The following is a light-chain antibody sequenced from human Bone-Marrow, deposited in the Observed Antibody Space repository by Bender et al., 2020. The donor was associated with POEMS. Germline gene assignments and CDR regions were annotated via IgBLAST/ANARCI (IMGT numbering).Light chain of an antibody. J-gene: IGLJ2*01. CDR2: DAS. CDR1: SSDVDAYDF. Sequence: QSALTQPRSVSGSPGQSITISCTGTSSDVDAYDFVSWYQQHPGKAPKLIIYDASKRPSGVSDRFSGSKSGNTASLTISGLQAEDEADYYCSSCAGRATSSVFGGGTKLTVL. V-gene: IGLV2-11*01. CDR3: SSCAGRATSSV.